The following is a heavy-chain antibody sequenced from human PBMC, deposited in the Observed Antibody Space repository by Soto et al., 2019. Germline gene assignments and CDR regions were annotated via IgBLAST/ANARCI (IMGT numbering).Heavy chain of an antibody. D-gene: IGHD7-27*01. CDR2: FSYSGNT. V-gene: IGHV4-39*01. Sequence: SETLSLTFTLSGSSFSSSSYSWGGIRQPPGKGLEWIASFSYSGNTYYNPSLNSRVTISEHPSTNQFSLKLNSVTAADTALYYCARRPWGLPVYFDYWGQGTMVTVSS. J-gene: IGHJ4*02. CDR3: ARRPWGLPVYFDY. CDR1: GSSFSSSSYS.